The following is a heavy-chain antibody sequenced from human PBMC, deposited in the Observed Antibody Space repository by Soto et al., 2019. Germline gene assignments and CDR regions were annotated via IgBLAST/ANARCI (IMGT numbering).Heavy chain of an antibody. CDR1: EFTFISNL. Sequence: VQLVESGGGVVQPGRSLRLSCVASEFTFISNLMHWVRQAPGKGLEWVAFISNDGDYKNYADSVKGRFTISRDNSKDTVYLEIHSLRPEDTALYHCARDEAFSAPYYLDYWGQGTLVIVS. D-gene: IGHD1-26*01. CDR2: ISNDGDYK. V-gene: IGHV3-30*03. CDR3: ARDEAFSAPYYLDY. J-gene: IGHJ4*02.